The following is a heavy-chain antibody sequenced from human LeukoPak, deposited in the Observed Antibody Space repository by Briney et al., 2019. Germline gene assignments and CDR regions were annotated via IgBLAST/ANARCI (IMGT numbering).Heavy chain of an antibody. J-gene: IGHJ3*02. CDR2: FYISGST. D-gene: IGHD3-16*02. V-gene: IGHV4-4*07. CDR3: ARGGVIYDAFDI. Sequence: SGTLSLTCTVSGGSISSYYWSWIRQPAGKGLEWIGRFYISGSTNYNPSLKSRVTISVDTSKNQFSLKLRSVTAADTAVYYCARGGVIYDAFDIWGQGTMVTVSS. CDR1: GGSISSYY.